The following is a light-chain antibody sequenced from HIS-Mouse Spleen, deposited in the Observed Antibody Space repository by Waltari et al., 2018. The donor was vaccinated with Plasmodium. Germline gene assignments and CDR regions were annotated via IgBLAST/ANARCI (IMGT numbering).Light chain of an antibody. CDR1: SSDVGGYTY. CDR3: SSYTSGSTYV. CDR2: DVS. J-gene: IGLJ1*01. V-gene: IGLV2-14*03. Sequence: QSALTQPASVSGSPGQSITISCTGTSSDVGGYTYVSWYQQHPGKAPNLMIYDVSNRPSGVSNRFSGSKSGNTASLTISGLQAEDEADYYCSSYTSGSTYVFGTGTKVTVL.